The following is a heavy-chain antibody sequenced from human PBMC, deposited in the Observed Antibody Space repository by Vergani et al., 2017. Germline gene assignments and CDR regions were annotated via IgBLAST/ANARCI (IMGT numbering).Heavy chain of an antibody. V-gene: IGHV3-30*18. D-gene: IGHD3-22*01. CDR1: GFTFSTYA. CDR2: ISDDGRRK. J-gene: IGHJ4*02. Sequence: QVQLVQSGGGVVQPGRSLRLSCAASGFTFSTYAMHWVRQAPGKGLEWVAVISDDGRRKYYADSVKGRFTISRDNSMNTLYLQMNSLRPEDTAVYYCAKDGRPPYDGSGPPLLDWGQGTLVTVSS. CDR3: AKDGRPPYDGSGPPLLD.